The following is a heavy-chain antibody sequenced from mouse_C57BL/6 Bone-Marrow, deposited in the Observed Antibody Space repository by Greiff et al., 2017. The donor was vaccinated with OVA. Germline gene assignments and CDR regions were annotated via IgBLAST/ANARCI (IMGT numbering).Heavy chain of an antibody. CDR3: ARAGVYYSNFDYAMDY. J-gene: IGHJ4*01. Sequence: QVQLQQSGPELVKPGASVKISCKASGYAFSSSWMNWVKQRPGKGLEWIGRIYPGDGDTNYNGKFKGKATLTADKSSSTAYMQLSSLTSEDSAVYFCARAGVYYSNFDYAMDYWGQGTSVTVSS. CDR2: IYPGDGDT. V-gene: IGHV1-82*01. D-gene: IGHD2-5*01. CDR1: GYAFSSSW.